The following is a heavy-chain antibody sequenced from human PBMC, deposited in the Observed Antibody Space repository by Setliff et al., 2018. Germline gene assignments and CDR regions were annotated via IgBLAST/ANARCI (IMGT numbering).Heavy chain of an antibody. CDR3: LLPCTSGWYNWVDP. D-gene: IGHD6-19*01. CDR2: IRSKADRYAT. V-gene: IGHV3-73*01. CDR1: GFTFSGSE. J-gene: IGHJ5*02. Sequence: GESLKISCAASGFTFSGSEIHWVRQASGKGLVWVGRIRSKADRYATDYGASAKGRFIISRDDSKKTAYLQMSSLRAEDTAMYYCLLPCTSGWYNWVDPWGQGTLVTVSS.